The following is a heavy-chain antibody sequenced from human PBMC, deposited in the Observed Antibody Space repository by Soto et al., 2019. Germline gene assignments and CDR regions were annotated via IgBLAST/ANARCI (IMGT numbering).Heavy chain of an antibody. CDR2: IYYSGNT. D-gene: IGHD3-10*01. CDR3: ARDSMIRGRLTWFDP. Sequence: PSETLSLTCTVSGGTISSRSDYWGWIRQPPGKGLEWIGIIYYSGNTYYNPSLKSRVTISVDTSKNQFSLKLSSVTAADTAVYYCARDSMIRGRLTWFDPWGQGTLVTVSS. CDR1: GGTISSRSDY. J-gene: IGHJ5*02. V-gene: IGHV4-39*02.